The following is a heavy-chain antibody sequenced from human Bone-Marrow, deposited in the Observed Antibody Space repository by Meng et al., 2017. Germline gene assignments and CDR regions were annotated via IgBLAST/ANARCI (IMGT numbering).Heavy chain of an antibody. CDR3: ASESSGSYFDY. Sequence: GGSLRLSCAASGFTFSNAWMSWVRQAPGKGLEWVSVIYSGGSTYYADSVKGRFTISRDNSKNTLYLQMNSLRAEDTAVYYCASESSGSYFDYWGQGTLVTVSS. D-gene: IGHD3-10*01. CDR1: GFTFSNAW. V-gene: IGHV3-66*02. J-gene: IGHJ4*02. CDR2: IYSGGST.